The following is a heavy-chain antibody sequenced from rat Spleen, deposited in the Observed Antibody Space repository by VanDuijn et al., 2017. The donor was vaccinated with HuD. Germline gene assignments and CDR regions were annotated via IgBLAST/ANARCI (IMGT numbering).Heavy chain of an antibody. D-gene: IGHD1-10*01. V-gene: IGHV5S23*01. CDR3: ARRGYNNYPCFAY. CDR2: ISTGGGNT. CDR1: GFTFSDYN. J-gene: IGHJ3*01. Sequence: EVQLVESGGGLVQPGRSLKLSCAGSGFTFSDYNMAWVRQAPKKGLEWVASISTGGGNTYYRDSVKGRFTISRDNAKSTLYLQMDSLRSEDTATYYCARRGYNNYPCFAYWGQGTLVTVSS.